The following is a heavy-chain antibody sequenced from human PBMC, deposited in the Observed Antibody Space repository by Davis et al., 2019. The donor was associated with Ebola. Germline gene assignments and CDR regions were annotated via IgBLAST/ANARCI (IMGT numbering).Heavy chain of an antibody. D-gene: IGHD6-19*01. Sequence: GGSLRPSCAASGLTFSDYYMSWIRQAPGKGLEWVASIDDNGNRKYYVDSVKGRFTIPRANAKNSLYLQMNNLRADDTAVYYCARYSSAWYATGYYFDSWGQGTLVTVPS. CDR2: IDDNGNRK. CDR3: ARYSSAWYATGYYFDS. V-gene: IGHV3-7*03. J-gene: IGHJ4*02. CDR1: GLTFSDYY.